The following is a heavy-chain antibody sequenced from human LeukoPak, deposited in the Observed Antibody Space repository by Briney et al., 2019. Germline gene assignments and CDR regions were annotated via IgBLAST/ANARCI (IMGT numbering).Heavy chain of an antibody. J-gene: IGHJ4*02. V-gene: IGHV3-23*01. CDR3: ASSYYFESSGYHRPPEY. Sequence: GGSLRLSCAPSGFTLTTYAMSWVRQAPGKGLEWVSGIGDNGGSTYYADSVKGRFSGSRDSSENTVFLQMNGLRADDSAVYYCASSYYFESSGYHRPPEYWGQGTLVTVSS. D-gene: IGHD3-22*01. CDR1: GFTLTTYA. CDR2: IGDNGGST.